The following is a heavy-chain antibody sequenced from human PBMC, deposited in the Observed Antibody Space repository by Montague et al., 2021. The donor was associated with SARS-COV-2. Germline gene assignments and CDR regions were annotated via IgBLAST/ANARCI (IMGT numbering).Heavy chain of an antibody. J-gene: IGHJ2*01. CDR2: IYTWGYV. CDR1: GDSISCYY. CDR3: ARAIWHLDV. V-gene: IGHV4-4*07. Sequence: SETLSLTCSVSGDSISCYYWSWIRQSDGKGLELIGRIYTWGYVNYNPALQSRVSMSVDTSKSRVSLTVTPVTAADTAVYYCARAIWHLDVWGRGILVTVSS.